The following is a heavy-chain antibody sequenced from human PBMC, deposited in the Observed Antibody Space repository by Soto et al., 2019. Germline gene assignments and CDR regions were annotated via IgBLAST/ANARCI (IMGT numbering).Heavy chain of an antibody. CDR2: ISSSSSYI. CDR1: GFTFSSYS. V-gene: IGHV3-21*01. CDR3: ARDREDGSGSYYIDY. Sequence: GGSLRLSCAATGFTFSSYSMNWVRQAPGKGLEWVSSISSSSSYIYYADSVKGRFTISRDNAKNSLYLQMNSLRAEDTAVYYCARDREDGSGSYYIDYWGQGTLVTVSS. D-gene: IGHD3-10*01. J-gene: IGHJ4*02.